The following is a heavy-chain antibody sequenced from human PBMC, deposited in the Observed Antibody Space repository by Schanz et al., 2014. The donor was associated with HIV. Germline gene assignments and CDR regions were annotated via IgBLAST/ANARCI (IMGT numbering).Heavy chain of an antibody. V-gene: IGHV3-23*01. Sequence: EVQLLESGGGLVQPGESLRLSCAVSGFRFSSHAMTWVRQAPGKGLEWVSGISISGETTYYADSVQGRFTITRDNSKSTLYLQMNSLRAEDTAVYYCAKAYCSSTICPPPYYYGMDVWGQGTTVIVSS. D-gene: IGHD2-2*01. CDR2: ISISGETT. CDR3: AKAYCSSTICPPPYYYGMDV. CDR1: GFRFSSHA. J-gene: IGHJ6*02.